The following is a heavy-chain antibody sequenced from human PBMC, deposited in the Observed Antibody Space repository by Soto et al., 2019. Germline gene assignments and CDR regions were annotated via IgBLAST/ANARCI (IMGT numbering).Heavy chain of an antibody. CDR1: GFTFSNYN. CDR3: ARGDEDIVVVVAADVFDY. CDR2: MSSRGTDI. J-gene: IGHJ4*02. V-gene: IGHV3-21*06. Sequence: EVQLVESGGGLVKPGGSLRLSCAGSGFTFSNYNMHWVRQAPGKGLEWVSSMSSRGTDIYYAASVKGRFTISRDNTKNSLYLQMNSLRAEDTAVYYCARGDEDIVVVVAADVFDYWGQGTLVTVSS. D-gene: IGHD2-15*01.